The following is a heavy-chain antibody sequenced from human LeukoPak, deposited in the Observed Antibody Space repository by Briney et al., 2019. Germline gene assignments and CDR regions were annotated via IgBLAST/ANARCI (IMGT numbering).Heavy chain of an antibody. CDR2: IKHDGSEE. Sequence: GGSLRLSCAASGFTFNIFWMSWVRQAPGKGLEWVANIKHDGSEEYYGDSVRGRFTISRDNAKNSLILQMNSLRGEDTAVYYCARDCSSTTCPKLDYWGQGTLVTVSS. CDR3: ARDCSSTTCPKLDY. D-gene: IGHD2-2*01. J-gene: IGHJ4*02. V-gene: IGHV3-7*01. CDR1: GFTFNIFW.